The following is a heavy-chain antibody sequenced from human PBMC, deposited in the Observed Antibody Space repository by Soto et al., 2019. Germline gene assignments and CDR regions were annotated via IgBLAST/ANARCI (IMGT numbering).Heavy chain of an antibody. CDR3: ARHFPNYYGSGSYYRHNWFDP. J-gene: IGHJ5*02. CDR2: IYYSGST. D-gene: IGHD3-10*01. CDR1: GGSISSGGYS. Sequence: SETLSLTCAVSGGSISSGGYSWSWIRQPPGKGLEWIGYIYYSGSTNYNPSLKSRVTISVDTSKNQFSLKLSSVTAADTAVYYCARHFPNYYGSGSYYRHNWFDPWGQGTLVTVSS. V-gene: IGHV4-61*08.